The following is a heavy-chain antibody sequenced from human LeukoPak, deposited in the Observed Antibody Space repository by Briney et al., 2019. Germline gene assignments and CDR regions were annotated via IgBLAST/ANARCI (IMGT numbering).Heavy chain of an antibody. CDR3: AREVVVPAAMADYYYYGMDV. J-gene: IGHJ6*02. CDR2: ISYDGSNK. D-gene: IGHD2-2*01. Sequence: GGSLRLSCAASGFTFSSYGMHWVRQAPGKGLEWVAVISYDGSNKYYADSVKGRFTISRDNSKNTLYLQMNSLRAEDTAVYYCAREVVVPAAMADYYYYGMDVWGQGTTVTVSS. CDR1: GFTFSSYG. V-gene: IGHV3-30*03.